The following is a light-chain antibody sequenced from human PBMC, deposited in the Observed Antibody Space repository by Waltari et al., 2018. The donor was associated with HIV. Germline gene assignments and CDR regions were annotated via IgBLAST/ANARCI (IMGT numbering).Light chain of an antibody. CDR1: SGNIASSY. V-gene: IGLV6-57*01. CDR2: ANN. Sequence: NFILTQPHSVSESPGKTVTISCTRSSGNIASSYVQWYQQRPGSSPTTVIYANNQRPSGVPDRFSGSIDSSSNSASLTISGLRTEDEADYYCQSHDNKIFYVFGGRTYVTVL. J-gene: IGLJ1*01. CDR3: QSHDNKIFYV.